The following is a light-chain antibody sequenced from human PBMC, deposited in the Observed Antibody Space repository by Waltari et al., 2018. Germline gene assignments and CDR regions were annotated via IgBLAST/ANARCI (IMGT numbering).Light chain of an antibody. CDR1: SRDVGGYHF. CDR2: DVS. J-gene: IGLJ1*01. V-gene: IGLV2-11*01. CDR3: CSFAGSYTFV. Sequence: QSALTQPRSVSGSPGQSVTISCTGTSRDVGGYHFVSWFQQHPGKVPKLLIYDVSERPSDVPGRFSGSKSANTASLTISGLQTDDEADYYCCSFAGSYTFVFGSGTRVTVL.